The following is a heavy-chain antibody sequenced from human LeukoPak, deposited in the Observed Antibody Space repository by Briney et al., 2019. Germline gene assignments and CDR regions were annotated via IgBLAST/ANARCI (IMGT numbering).Heavy chain of an antibody. J-gene: IGHJ1*01. Sequence: PGRSLRLSCGASGFTFSSFAIHWVRQAPGKGLEWVAVISYDGINKFYADSVKGRFTISRDNSKNTLSLQMNSLRPGDTAVYYCGRDLAAAGTLIEHWGQGTLVTVSS. D-gene: IGHD6-13*01. CDR2: ISYDGINK. CDR3: GRDLAAAGTLIEH. V-gene: IGHV3-30*04. CDR1: GFTFSSFA.